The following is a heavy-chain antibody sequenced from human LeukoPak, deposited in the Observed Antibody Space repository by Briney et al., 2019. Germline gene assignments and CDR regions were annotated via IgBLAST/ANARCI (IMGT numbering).Heavy chain of an antibody. CDR3: ARDPIDY. V-gene: IGHV3-21*01. CDR1: GFTFSSYS. Sequence: GGSLRLSSAASGFTFSSYSMNWVRQAPGKGLEWVSSISSSSSYTYYADSVKGRFTISRDNAKNSLYLQMNSLRAEDTAVYYCARDPIDYWGQGTLVTVSS. J-gene: IGHJ4*02. CDR2: ISSSSSYT.